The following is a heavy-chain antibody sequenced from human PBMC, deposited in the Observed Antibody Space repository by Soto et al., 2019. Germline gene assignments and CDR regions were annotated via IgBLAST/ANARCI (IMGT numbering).Heavy chain of an antibody. CDR2: IWYDGSNK. V-gene: IGHV3-33*01. J-gene: IGHJ6*02. CDR1: GFTFSSYG. D-gene: IGHD6-13*01. CDR3: ARDRRYSSSWLVYYYYGMDV. Sequence: GGSLRLSCAASGFTFSSYGMHWVRQAPGKGLEWVAVIWYDGSNKYYADSVKGRFTISRDNSKNTLYLQMNSLRAEDTAVYYCARDRRYSSSWLVYYYYGMDVWGQGTTVTV.